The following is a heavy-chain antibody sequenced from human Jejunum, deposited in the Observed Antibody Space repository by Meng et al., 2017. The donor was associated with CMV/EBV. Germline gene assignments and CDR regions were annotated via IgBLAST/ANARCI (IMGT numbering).Heavy chain of an antibody. D-gene: IGHD2-15*01. CDR1: GYTFNNYG. V-gene: IGHV1-18*01. CDR3: ARDRGQDTVVVVADRGFDP. Sequence: QVQRGQSEGQVKRTGASVKVSCRASGYTFNNYGVNWVPQATGQGLEWMGWISPYIGNTNYAQRFQGRLTLTTDTSTDTAYMELRSLSPDDTAIYYCARDRGQDTVVVVADRGFDPWGQGTLVTVSS. J-gene: IGHJ5*02. CDR2: ISPYIGNT.